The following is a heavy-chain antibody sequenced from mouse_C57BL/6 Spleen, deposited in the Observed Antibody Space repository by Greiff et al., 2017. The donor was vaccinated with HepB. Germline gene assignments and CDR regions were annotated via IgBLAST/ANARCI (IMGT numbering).Heavy chain of an antibody. D-gene: IGHD3-2*01. CDR3: ARMKTAPYAMDY. V-gene: IGHV1-55*01. J-gene: IGHJ4*01. CDR1: GYTFTSYW. CDR2: IYPGSGST. Sequence: VQLQQPGAELVKPGASVKMSCKASGYTFTSYWITWVKQRPGQGLEWIGDIYPGSGSTNYNEKFKSKATLTVDTSSSTAYMQLSSLPSEDSAVYYCARMKTAPYAMDYWGQGTSVTVSS.